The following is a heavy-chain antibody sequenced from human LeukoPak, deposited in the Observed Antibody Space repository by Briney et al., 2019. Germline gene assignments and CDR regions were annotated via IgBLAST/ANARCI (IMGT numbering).Heavy chain of an antibody. CDR2: IIPIFGTA. Sequence: ASVKVSCKASGGTFSSYAISWVRQAPGQGLEWMGGIIPIFGTANYAQKFQGRVTITADESTSTVYMEMSSLTSEDTAVYYCARAGGVCGDDCYWPFKYWGQGTLVTVSS. J-gene: IGHJ4*02. D-gene: IGHD2-21*02. V-gene: IGHV1-69*01. CDR3: ARAGGVCGDDCYWPFKY. CDR1: GGTFSSYA.